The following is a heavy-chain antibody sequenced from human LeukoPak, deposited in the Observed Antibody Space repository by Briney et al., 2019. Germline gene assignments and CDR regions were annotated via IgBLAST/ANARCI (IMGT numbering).Heavy chain of an antibody. CDR1: GFTVSSNY. Sequence: GGSLRLSCAASGFTVSSNYMSWVRQAPGKGLEWVSVIYSGGSTYYADSVKGRFTISRDNSKNTLYLQMNSLRAEDTAVYYCARGYDSSGYYRPDAFDIWGQGTMVTVSS. CDR3: ARGYDSSGYYRPDAFDI. J-gene: IGHJ3*02. CDR2: IYSGGST. D-gene: IGHD3-22*01. V-gene: IGHV3-66*01.